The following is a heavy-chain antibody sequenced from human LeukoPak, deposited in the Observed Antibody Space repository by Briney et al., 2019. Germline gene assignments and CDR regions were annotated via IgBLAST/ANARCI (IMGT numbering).Heavy chain of an antibody. CDR1: GYTFTGYY. CDR2: ISAYNGNT. Sequence: ASVKVSCKASGYTFTGYYMHWVRQAPGQGLEWMGWISAYNGNTNYARKLQGRVTMTTDTSTSTAYMELRSLRSDDTAVYYCASDGTYFDYWGQGTLVTVSS. V-gene: IGHV1-18*04. D-gene: IGHD1-1*01. CDR3: ASDGTYFDY. J-gene: IGHJ4*02.